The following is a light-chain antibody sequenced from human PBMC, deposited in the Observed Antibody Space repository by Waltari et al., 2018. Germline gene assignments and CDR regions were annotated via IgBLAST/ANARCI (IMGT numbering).Light chain of an antibody. CDR3: EQYRIFPRT. CDR2: KTS. J-gene: IGKJ4*01. CDR1: QTVYSW. Sequence: DIQMTQSPSTLSASVGDRVTITCRASQTVYSWLAWYQQKPGRAPSLLISKTSGLESGVPSRFSGSGSGTDFTLTITSLQPDDSATYYCEQYRIFPRTFGGGTKVEV. V-gene: IGKV1-5*03.